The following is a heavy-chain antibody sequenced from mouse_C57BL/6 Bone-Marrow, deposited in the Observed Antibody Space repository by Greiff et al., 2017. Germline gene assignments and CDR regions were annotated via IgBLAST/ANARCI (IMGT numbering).Heavy chain of an antibody. CDR2: IYPGDGET. CDR3: ASGYSSWFAY. J-gene: IGHJ3*01. V-gene: IGHV14-2*01. D-gene: IGHD2-3*01. Sequence: VQLQQSGAELVKPGASVKLSCTASGFNINDYYMNWVKQRTEQGLEWIGRIYPGDGETKYAPKFQGKATLTADTSSNTAYLQLSSLTSEDTAVYYCASGYSSWFAYWGQGTPVTVSA. CDR1: GFNINDYY.